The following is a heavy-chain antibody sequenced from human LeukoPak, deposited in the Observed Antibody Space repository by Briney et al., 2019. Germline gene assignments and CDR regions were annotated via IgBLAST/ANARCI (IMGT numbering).Heavy chain of an antibody. CDR3: AKVSSGWLAAFDY. D-gene: IGHD6-19*01. CDR2: INPNSGGT. V-gene: IGHV1-2*02. CDR1: GYTFTGYY. J-gene: IGHJ4*02. Sequence: ASVKVSCKASGYTFTGYYMHWVRQAPGQGLEWMGWINPNSGGTNYAQKFQGRVTMTRDTSISTAYMELSRLRSDDTAVYYCAKVSSGWLAAFDYWGQGTLVTVSS.